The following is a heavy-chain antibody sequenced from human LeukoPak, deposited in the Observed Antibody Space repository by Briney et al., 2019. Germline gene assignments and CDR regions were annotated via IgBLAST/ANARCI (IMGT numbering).Heavy chain of an antibody. CDR1: GGSISSSSYY. V-gene: IGHV4-39*07. Sequence: PSETLSLTCTVSGGSISSSSYYWGWIRQPPGKGLEWIGSIYYSGSTYYNPSLKSRVTISVDTSKNQFSLKLSSVTAADTAVYYCARDGRDGYNNNWGQGTLVTVSS. CDR2: IYYSGST. J-gene: IGHJ4*02. D-gene: IGHD5-24*01. CDR3: ARDGRDGYNNN.